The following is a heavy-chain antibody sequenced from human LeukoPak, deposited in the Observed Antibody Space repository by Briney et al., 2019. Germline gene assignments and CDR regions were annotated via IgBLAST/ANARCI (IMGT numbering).Heavy chain of an antibody. CDR2: INPNGGGT. J-gene: IGHJ4*02. CDR3: ARDQGYCSGGSCYSWVY. V-gene: IGHV1-2*06. Sequence: ASVKVSCKASGYTFIGYFMHWVRQAPGQGLEWMGRINPNGGGTIYAQKFQGRVTMTRDTSISTAHMELSRLRSDDTAVYYCARDQGYCSGGSCYSWVYWGQGTLVTVSS. D-gene: IGHD2-15*01. CDR1: GYTFIGYF.